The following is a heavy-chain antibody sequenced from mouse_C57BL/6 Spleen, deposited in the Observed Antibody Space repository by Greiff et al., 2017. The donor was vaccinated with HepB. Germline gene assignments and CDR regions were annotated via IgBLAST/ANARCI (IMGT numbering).Heavy chain of an antibody. CDR1: GFSLTSYA. CDR2: IWTGGGT. D-gene: IGHD2-2*01. V-gene: IGHV2-9-1*01. CDR3: ARNSIYYGYDWFAY. J-gene: IGHJ3*01. Sequence: VQLQESGPGLVAPSQSLSITCTVSGFSLTSYAISWVRQPPGKGLEWLGVIWTGGGTNYNSALKSRLSISKDNSKSQVFLKMNSLQTDDTARYYCARNSIYYGYDWFAYWGQGTLVTVSA.